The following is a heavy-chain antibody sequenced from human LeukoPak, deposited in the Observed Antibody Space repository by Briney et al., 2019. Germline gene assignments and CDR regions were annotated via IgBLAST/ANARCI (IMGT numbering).Heavy chain of an antibody. J-gene: IGHJ5*02. CDR1: GGSISSSSYN. CDR2: IDYTGST. D-gene: IGHD6-13*01. Sequence: NPSETLSLICTVSGGSISSSSYNWGWIRQPPGKGLEWIGTIDYTGSTYYNSSLKSRVTISVDTSKDQFSLKLSSVTATDTAVYYCARPPGIAAAWFDPWGQGTLVTVSS. CDR3: ARPPGIAAAWFDP. V-gene: IGHV4-39*01.